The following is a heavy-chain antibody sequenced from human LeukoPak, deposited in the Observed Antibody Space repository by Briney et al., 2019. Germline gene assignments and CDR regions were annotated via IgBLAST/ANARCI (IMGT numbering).Heavy chain of an antibody. CDR2: ISSSGSTI. Sequence: PGGSLRLSCAASGFTFSDYYMSWIRQAPGKGLEWVSYISSSGSTIYYADSVKGRFTISRDNAKNSLYLQMNSLRAEDTAVYYCARAGREYCSGGSRYPYYYYYYYMDVWGKGTTVTVSS. D-gene: IGHD2-15*01. V-gene: IGHV3-11*04. CDR3: ARAGREYCSGGSRYPYYYYYYYMDV. CDR1: GFTFSDYY. J-gene: IGHJ6*03.